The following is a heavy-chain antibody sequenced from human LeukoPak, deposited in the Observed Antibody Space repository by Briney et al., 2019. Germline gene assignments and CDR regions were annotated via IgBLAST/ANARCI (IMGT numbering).Heavy chain of an antibody. V-gene: IGHV4-31*03. Sequence: SETLSLTCTVSGGSISSGGYYWSWIRQHPGKGLEWIGYIYYSGSTYYNPSLKSRVTISVDTSKNQFSLRLSSVTAADTAVYYCARGSEIAAAGTGYYFDYWGQGTLVTVSS. CDR3: ARGSEIAAAGTGYYFDY. CDR1: GGSISSGGYY. J-gene: IGHJ4*02. CDR2: IYYSGST. D-gene: IGHD6-13*01.